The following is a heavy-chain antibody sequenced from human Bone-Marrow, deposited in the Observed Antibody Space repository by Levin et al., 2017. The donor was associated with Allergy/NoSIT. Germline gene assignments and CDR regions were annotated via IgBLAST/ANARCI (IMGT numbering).Heavy chain of an antibody. Sequence: GGSLRLSCKGSGYSFTSYWISWVRQMPGKGLEWMGRIDPSDSYTNYSPSFQGHVTISADKSISTAYLQWSSLKASDTAMYYCARHAPLGYDYIWGSYRFFDYWGQGTLVTVSS. J-gene: IGHJ4*02. CDR1: GYSFTSYW. CDR3: ARHAPLGYDYIWGSYRFFDY. V-gene: IGHV5-10-1*01. D-gene: IGHD3-16*02. CDR2: IDPSDSYT.